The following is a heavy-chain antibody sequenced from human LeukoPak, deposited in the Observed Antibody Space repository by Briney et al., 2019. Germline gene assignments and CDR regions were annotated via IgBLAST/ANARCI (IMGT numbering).Heavy chain of an antibody. V-gene: IGHV4-34*01. Sequence: LETLSLTCAVYGGSFSGYYWSWIRQPPGKGLEWIGEINHSGSTNYNPSLKSRVTISVDTSKNQFSLKLSSVTAADTAVYYCARRREYSSGWYKPNWFDPWGQGTLVTVSS. CDR3: ARRREYSSGWYKPNWFDP. J-gene: IGHJ5*02. CDR2: INHSGST. D-gene: IGHD6-19*01. CDR1: GGSFSGYY.